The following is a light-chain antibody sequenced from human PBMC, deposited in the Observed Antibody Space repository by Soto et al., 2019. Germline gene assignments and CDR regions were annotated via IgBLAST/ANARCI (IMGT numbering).Light chain of an antibody. CDR3: SSYTSSSTLV. CDR2: EVS. J-gene: IGLJ1*01. V-gene: IGLV2-14*01. Sequence: QSALTQPASVSGSPGQSITISCTGTSSDVGVHDFVSWYQQHPGRAPKLILFEVSNRPSGVSNRFSGSKSGNTASLTISGLQAEDEADYYCSSYTSSSTLVFGTGTKVTVL. CDR1: SSDVGVHDF.